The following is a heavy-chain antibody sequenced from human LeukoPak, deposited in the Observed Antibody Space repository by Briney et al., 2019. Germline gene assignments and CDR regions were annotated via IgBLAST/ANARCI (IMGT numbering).Heavy chain of an antibody. CDR3: VRGRVGTTTHHIDC. CDR2: ISSGSSTI. D-gene: IGHD1-26*01. V-gene: IGHV3-48*04. CDR1: GFTFSTYS. J-gene: IGHJ4*02. Sequence: GGSLRLSCAASGFTFSTYSMNWVRQAPGKGLEWISYISSGSSTIHYADSVKGRFTISRDNAKNSLYLQMNSLRPKDTAMYYCVRGRVGTTTHHIDCWGQGTMVTVSS.